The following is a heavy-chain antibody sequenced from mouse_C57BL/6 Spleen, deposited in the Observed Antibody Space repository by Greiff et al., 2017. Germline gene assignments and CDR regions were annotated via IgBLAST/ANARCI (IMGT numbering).Heavy chain of an antibody. CDR2: INYDGSST. V-gene: IGHV5-16*01. CDR1: GFTFSDYY. J-gene: IGHJ3*01. CDR3: ARDLGFAY. Sequence: DVQLVESEGGLVQPGSSMKLSCTASGFTFSDYYMAWVRQVPEKGLEWVANINYDGSSTYYLDSLKSRFIISRDNAKNILYLQMSSLKSEDTATYYCARDLGFAYWGQGTLVTVSA.